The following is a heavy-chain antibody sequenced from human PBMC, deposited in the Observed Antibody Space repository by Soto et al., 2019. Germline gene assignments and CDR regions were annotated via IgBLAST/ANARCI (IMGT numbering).Heavy chain of an antibody. CDR2: IYYSGST. CDR3: ASRTGYYCYYGMDV. D-gene: IGHD1-1*01. Sequence: SETLSLTCTVSGGSISSGDYYWSWIRQPPGKGLEWIGYIYYSGSTYYNPSLKSRVTISVDTSKNQFSLKLSSVTAADTAVYYCASRTGYYCYYGMDVWGQGTTVTVSS. CDR1: GGSISSGDYY. V-gene: IGHV4-30-4*01. J-gene: IGHJ6*02.